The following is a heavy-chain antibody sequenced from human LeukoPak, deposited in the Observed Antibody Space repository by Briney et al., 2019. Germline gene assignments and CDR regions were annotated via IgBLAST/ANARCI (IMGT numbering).Heavy chain of an antibody. J-gene: IGHJ4*02. CDR1: GYTFTGYY. D-gene: IGHD6-19*01. V-gene: IGHV1-2*04. CDR2: INPNSGGT. CDR3: ARGLSLNTCGWLLVGDY. Sequence: GASVKVSCKASGYTFTGYYMHWVRQAPGQGLEWMGWINPNSGGTNYAQKFQGWVTMTRDTSISTAYMELSRLRSDDTAVYYCARGLSLNTCGWLLVGDYWGQGTLVTVSS.